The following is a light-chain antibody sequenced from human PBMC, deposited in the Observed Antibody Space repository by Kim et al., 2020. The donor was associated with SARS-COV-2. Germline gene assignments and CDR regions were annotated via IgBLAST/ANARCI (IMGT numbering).Light chain of an antibody. V-gene: IGLV3-21*01. CDR1: NIGRKS. CDR2: YD. J-gene: IGLJ3*02. CDR3: QVSEDVGELRV. Sequence: SYELTQPPSVSVAPGETARVTCGGNNIGRKSVHWSRQKPGQAPVLIIFYDDRPSGIPERISGSNSGNTATLTISRVEAGDEADYYCQVSEDVGELRVFGGGTKVTV.